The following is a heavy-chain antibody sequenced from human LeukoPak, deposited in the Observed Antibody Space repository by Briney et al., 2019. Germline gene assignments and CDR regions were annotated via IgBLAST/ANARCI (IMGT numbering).Heavy chain of an antibody. J-gene: IGHJ5*02. CDR3: AKGSGCGWYWWFAP. CDR2: TEDRGRST. Sequence: GGSLRLSCAFSVFTLSSYAISWVREAPGRGLEWVSSTEDRGRSTYTEDSVKGRYNHSRDNYNNTLFLQMSGMRAEDTVVYYWAKGSGCGWYWWFAPWGEGTLVTVSS. D-gene: IGHD6-19*01. CDR1: VFTLSSYA. V-gene: IGHV3-23*01.